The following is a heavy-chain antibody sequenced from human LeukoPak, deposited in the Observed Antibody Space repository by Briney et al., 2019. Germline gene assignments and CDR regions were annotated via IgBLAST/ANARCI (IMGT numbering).Heavy chain of an antibody. J-gene: IGHJ4*02. CDR2: IRSKAYGGTT. CDR3: TRVRGPGGMIVVVIPPDY. CDR1: GFTFGDYA. D-gene: IGHD3-22*01. V-gene: IGHV3-49*03. Sequence: GGSLRLSCTASGFTFGDYAMSWFRQAPGKGLEWVGFIRSKAYGGTTEYAASVKGRFAISRDDSKSIAYLQMNSLKTEDTAVYYCTRVRGPGGMIVVVIPPDYWGQGTLVTVSS.